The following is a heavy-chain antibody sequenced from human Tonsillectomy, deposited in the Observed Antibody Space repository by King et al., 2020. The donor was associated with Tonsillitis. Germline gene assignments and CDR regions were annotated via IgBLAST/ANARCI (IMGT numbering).Heavy chain of an antibody. CDR1: GFTFSTYG. CDR2: IRYDGSNK. V-gene: IGHV3-30*02. CDR3: AKDRDSSASYYYYSGMDV. Sequence: VQLVQSGGGVVQPGGSLRLSCAASGFTFSTYGMHWVRQAPGKGLEWVAFIRYDGSNKYYADSVKGRFTISRYNSKNTLYLQMNSLRAEDTAVFYCAKDRDSSASYYYYSGMDVWGQGTTVTVSS. J-gene: IGHJ6*02. D-gene: IGHD3-22*01.